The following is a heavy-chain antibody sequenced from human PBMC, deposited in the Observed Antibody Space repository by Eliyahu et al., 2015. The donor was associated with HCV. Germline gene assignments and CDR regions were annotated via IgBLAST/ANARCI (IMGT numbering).Heavy chain of an antibody. CDR3: ARENYYYYMDV. CDR1: GFTVSSNY. Sequence: EVQLVESGGGLVQPGGSLRLSCAASGFTVSSNYMSWVRQAPGKGLGWVSVIYSGGSTYYADSVKGRFTISRDNSKNTLYLQMNSLRAEDTAVYYCARENYYYYMDVWGKGTTVTVSS. V-gene: IGHV3-66*02. J-gene: IGHJ6*03. CDR2: IYSGGST.